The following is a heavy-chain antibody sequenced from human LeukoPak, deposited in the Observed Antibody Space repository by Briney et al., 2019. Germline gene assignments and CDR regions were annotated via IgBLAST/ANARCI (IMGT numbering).Heavy chain of an antibody. D-gene: IGHD6-13*01. V-gene: IGHV4-31*03. Sequence: SETLSLTCTVSGGSPSSGGYYCSWIRPHPGKCLEWIGYIYYSGSTYYNPSLKSRVTISVDTSKNQFSLKLSSVTAADTAVYYCARRSSSWKNWFDPWGQGTLVTVSS. CDR2: IYYSGST. J-gene: IGHJ5*02. CDR3: ARRSSSWKNWFDP. CDR1: GGSPSSGGYY.